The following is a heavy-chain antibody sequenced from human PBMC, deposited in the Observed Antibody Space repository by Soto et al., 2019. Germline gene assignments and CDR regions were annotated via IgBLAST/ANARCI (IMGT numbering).Heavy chain of an antibody. V-gene: IGHV1-46*01. CDR2: LDPGGGTT. D-gene: IGHD2-8*01. Sequence: QVQLVQSGAEVKKPGASVKISCKATGYTFTTFYIHWVRQAPGQGFEWMGRLDPGGGTTTYAQKFKDRVTMNRDTSTSTVYMDLSSLRSEDTAVYYCVRGYCTTNTCDGWFDPWGQGTLVTVSS. CDR3: VRGYCTTNTCDGWFDP. CDR1: GYTFTTFY. J-gene: IGHJ5*02.